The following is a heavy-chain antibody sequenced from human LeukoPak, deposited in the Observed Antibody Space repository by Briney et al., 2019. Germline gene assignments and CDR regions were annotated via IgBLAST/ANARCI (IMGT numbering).Heavy chain of an antibody. V-gene: IGHV4-39*01. D-gene: IGHD5-18*01. CDR1: GGSISSSSYY. J-gene: IGHJ4*02. CDR3: ARPQHSYGYFDY. Sequence: SETLSPTCTVSGGSISSSSYYWGWIRQPPGKGLEWIGSIYYSGSTYYNPSLKSRVTISVDTSKNQFSLKLSSVTAADTAVYYCARPQHSYGYFDYWGQGTLVTVSS. CDR2: IYYSGST.